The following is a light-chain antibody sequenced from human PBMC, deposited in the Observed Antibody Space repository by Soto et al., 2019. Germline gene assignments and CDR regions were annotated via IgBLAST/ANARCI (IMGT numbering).Light chain of an antibody. Sequence: DIVMTQSPDPLAVSLGERATINCKSSQSLLYSSNNKNYLAWYQQKPGQPPKLLIYWASTRESGVPDRFSGSGSGTDFTLTISSLQAEDAAVYYCQQYYGTPTFGGGTKVEIK. J-gene: IGKJ4*01. V-gene: IGKV4-1*01. CDR2: WAS. CDR1: QSLLYSSNNKNY. CDR3: QQYYGTPT.